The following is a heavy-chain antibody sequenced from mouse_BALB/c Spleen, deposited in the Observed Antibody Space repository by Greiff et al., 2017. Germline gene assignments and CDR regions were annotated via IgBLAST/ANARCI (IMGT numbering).Heavy chain of an antibody. Sequence: QVQLKESGPELVKPGASVKISCKASGYAFSSSWMNWVKQRPGQGLEWIGRIYPGDGDTNYNGKFKGKATLTADKSSSTAYMQLSSLTSVDSAVYFCARGGYYFDYWGQGTTLTVSS. CDR3: ARGGYYFDY. CDR2: IYPGDGDT. J-gene: IGHJ2*01. V-gene: IGHV1-82*01. CDR1: GYAFSSSW.